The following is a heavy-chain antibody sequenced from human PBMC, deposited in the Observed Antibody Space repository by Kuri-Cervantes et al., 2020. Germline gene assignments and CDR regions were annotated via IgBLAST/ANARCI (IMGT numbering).Heavy chain of an antibody. CDR1: GGTFSRYA. V-gene: IGHV1-69*06. Sequence: SVKVSCKASGGTFSRYAISWVRQAPGQGLEWMGGIIPIFGTANYAQKFQGRVTITADKSTSTAYMELSSLRSEDTAVYYCARGRSGTDFDYWGQGTLVTVSS. J-gene: IGHJ4*02. D-gene: IGHD1-7*01. CDR2: IIPIFGTA. CDR3: ARGRSGTDFDY.